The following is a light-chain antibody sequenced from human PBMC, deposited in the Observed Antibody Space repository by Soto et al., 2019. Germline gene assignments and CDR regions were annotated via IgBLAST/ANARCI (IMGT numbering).Light chain of an antibody. CDR1: SSNIGSNN. CDR3: AAWDDSLNGYV. CDR2: SNN. J-gene: IGLJ1*01. V-gene: IGLV1-44*01. Sequence: QSVLTQPPSASGTPGQRVTISCSGSSSNIGSNNVNWYQQLPGTAPKLLIYSNNQRPSGVPDRFSGSKSGTSASLAISGLQSEDEAEYYCAAWDDSLNGYVFGTGTKLTVL.